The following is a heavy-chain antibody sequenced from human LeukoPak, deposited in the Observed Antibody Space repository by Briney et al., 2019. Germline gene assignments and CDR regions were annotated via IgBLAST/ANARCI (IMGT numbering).Heavy chain of an antibody. J-gene: IGHJ4*02. CDR2: ITDAVGST. CDR1: GFTFSSSS. Sequence: GGSLRLSCAASGFTFSSSSISWVRQAPGKGLEWVSAITDAVGSTHYADSVKGRFTISSDNSKSTVYLQMNSLRPEDMAVYYCAKEIFSGLLYIDYWGQGTLVTVSS. V-gene: IGHV3-23*01. CDR3: AKEIFSGLLYIDY. D-gene: IGHD5-12*01.